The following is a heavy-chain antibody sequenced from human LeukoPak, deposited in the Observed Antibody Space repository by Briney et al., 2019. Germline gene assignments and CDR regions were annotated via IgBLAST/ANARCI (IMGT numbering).Heavy chain of an antibody. J-gene: IGHJ4*02. V-gene: IGHV4-34*01. D-gene: IGHD1-26*01. Sequence: SETLSLTCVVYGVSFSGYYWSWIRQPPGKGLEWIGEINHSGGTSYNPSLKSRIIISVDTSKNQFSLKLSSVTAADTAVYYCTRDRGSWTVDWWGQGTLVTVSS. CDR2: INHSGGT. CDR1: GVSFSGYY. CDR3: TRDRGSWTVDW.